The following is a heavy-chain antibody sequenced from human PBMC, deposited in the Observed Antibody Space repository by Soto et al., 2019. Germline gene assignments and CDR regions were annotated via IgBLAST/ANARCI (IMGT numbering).Heavy chain of an antibody. CDR1: NYTFASYG. CDR3: AREIEGYSNSWPYDY. CDR2: ISTYNGHT. V-gene: IGHV1-18*01. D-gene: IGHD6-13*01. Sequence: QVQLVQSGAEVKKAGASVKASCQASNYTFASYGISWVRQAPGQGLEWMGWISTYNGHTSYAQKVQGRVIVTADTSTNTVYMELRSLRSDDTAVYYCAREIEGYSNSWPYDYWGQGTLVTVSS. J-gene: IGHJ4*02.